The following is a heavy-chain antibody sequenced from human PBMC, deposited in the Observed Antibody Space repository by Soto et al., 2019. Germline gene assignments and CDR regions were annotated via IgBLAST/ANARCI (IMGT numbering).Heavy chain of an antibody. CDR3: ARDRADLYYYMDV. CDR2: IWYDGSNK. Sequence: GGSLGLSCAASGFTFSSYGMHWVRQAPGKGLEWVAVIWYDGSNKYYADSVKGRFTISRDNSKNTLYLQMNSLRAEDTAVYYCARDRADLYYYMDVWGKGTTVTVSS. J-gene: IGHJ6*03. D-gene: IGHD3-10*01. V-gene: IGHV3-33*01. CDR1: GFTFSSYG.